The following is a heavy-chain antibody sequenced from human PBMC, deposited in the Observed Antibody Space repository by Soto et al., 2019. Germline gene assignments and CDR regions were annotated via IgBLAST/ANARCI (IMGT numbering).Heavy chain of an antibody. D-gene: IGHD2-21*02. J-gene: IGHJ4*02. V-gene: IGHV4-39*01. CDR3: ARQRTSVVTQAYFDV. Sequence: SATLCLTRTVTWGSINSSGGYWGWIRQPPGKGLEWIGSIYYSGRTYNNPSLRSRVSMSIDTSKDQFSLKLKSVTAADTALYFCARQRTSVVTQAYFDVWGPGSLVTVSS. CDR2: IYYSGRT. CDR1: WGSINSSGGY.